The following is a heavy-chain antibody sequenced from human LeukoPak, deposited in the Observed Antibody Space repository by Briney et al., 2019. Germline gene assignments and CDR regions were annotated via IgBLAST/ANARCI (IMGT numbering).Heavy chain of an antibody. J-gene: IGHJ3*02. D-gene: IGHD1-26*01. Sequence: ASETLSLTCTVSGGSISSDSWSWIRQPPGKGLEWIGYIYYSGTTNYNPSLKSRVTISIDTSKNQFSLKLSSVTAADTAVYYCARGRIVGATSAFDIWGQGTMVTVSS. V-gene: IGHV4-59*01. CDR1: GGSISSDS. CDR2: IYYSGTT. CDR3: ARGRIVGATSAFDI.